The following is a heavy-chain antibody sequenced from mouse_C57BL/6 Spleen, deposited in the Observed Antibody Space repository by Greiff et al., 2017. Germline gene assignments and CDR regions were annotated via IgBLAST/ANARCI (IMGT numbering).Heavy chain of an antibody. D-gene: IGHD1-1*01. CDR3: AREDYYGSSQFAY. J-gene: IGHJ3*01. CDR2: ISYSGST. V-gene: IGHV3-1*01. Sequence: EVKLVESGPGMVKPSQSLSLTCTVTGYSITSGYDWHWIRHFPGNKLEWMGYISYSGSTNYNPSLKSRISITHDTSKNHFFLKLNSVTTEDTATYYCAREDYYGSSQFAYWGQGTLVTVSA. CDR1: GYSITSGYD.